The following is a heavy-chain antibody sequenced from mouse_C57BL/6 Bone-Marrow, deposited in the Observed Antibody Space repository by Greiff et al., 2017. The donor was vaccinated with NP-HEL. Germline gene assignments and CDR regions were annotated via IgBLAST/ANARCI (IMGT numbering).Heavy chain of an antibody. Sequence: EVQLVESGAELVRPGASVKLSCTASGFNIKDDYMHWVKQRPEQGLEWIGWIDPENGDTEYASKFQGKATITADTSSNTAYLQLSSLTSEDTAVYYCTFYYYGSSYFDYWGQGTTLTVSS. CDR2: IDPENGDT. CDR3: TFYYYGSSYFDY. V-gene: IGHV14-4*01. J-gene: IGHJ2*01. CDR1: GFNIKDDY. D-gene: IGHD1-1*01.